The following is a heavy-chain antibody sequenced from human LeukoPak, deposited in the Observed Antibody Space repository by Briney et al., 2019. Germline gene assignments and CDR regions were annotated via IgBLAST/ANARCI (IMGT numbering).Heavy chain of an antibody. CDR1: GFTFSSSA. CDR3: AKQLGYCSDGSCYLPY. Sequence: GGSLRLSCAASGFTFSSSAMSWVRQAPGKGLEWVSAISNNGGYTYCADSVQGRFTISRDNSKSTLCLQMNSLRAEDTAVYYCAKQLGYCSDGSCYLPYWGQGTLVTVSS. CDR2: ISNNGGYT. D-gene: IGHD2-15*01. V-gene: IGHV3-23*01. J-gene: IGHJ4*02.